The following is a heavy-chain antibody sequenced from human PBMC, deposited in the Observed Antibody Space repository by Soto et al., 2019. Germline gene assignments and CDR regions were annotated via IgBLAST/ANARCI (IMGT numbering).Heavy chain of an antibody. CDR1: GFTFSSYP. J-gene: IGHJ3*02. CDR2: ISCSGGST. D-gene: IGHD1-1*01. CDR3: AKTTGTKSSGAFDI. Sequence: PXGSLIVSCAASGFTFSSYPMSLVLQAPGKGLEWVSAISCSGGSTYYADSVKGRFTISRDNSKNTLYLQMNSLRAEDTAVYYCAKTTGTKSSGAFDIWGQGTMVTVSS. V-gene: IGHV3-23*01.